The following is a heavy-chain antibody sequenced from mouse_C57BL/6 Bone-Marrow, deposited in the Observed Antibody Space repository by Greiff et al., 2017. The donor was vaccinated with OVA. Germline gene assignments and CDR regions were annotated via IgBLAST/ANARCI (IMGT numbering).Heavy chain of an antibody. J-gene: IGHJ1*03. D-gene: IGHD1-1*01. V-gene: IGHV1-82*01. CDR1: GYAFSSYW. CDR3: ARRGYYGSSWYFDV. CDR2: IYPGDGDT. Sequence: QVQLKQSGPELVKPGASVKISCKASGYAFSSYWMNWVKQRTGKGLEWIGRIYPGDGDTNYNGKFKGKATLTADKSSSTAYMQLSSLTSEDSAVYFCARRGYYGSSWYFDVWGTGTTVTVSS.